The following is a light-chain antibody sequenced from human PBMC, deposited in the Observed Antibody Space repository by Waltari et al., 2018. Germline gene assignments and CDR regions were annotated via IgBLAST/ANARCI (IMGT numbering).Light chain of an antibody. CDR2: EVS. CDR1: SSDVGGYNY. J-gene: IGLJ2*01. V-gene: IGLV2-14*01. CDR3: SSYTSSSTRV. Sequence: QSALTQPASVPGSPGQSITISCTGTSSDVGGYNYVSWYQQHPGKAPKLMIYEVSNRPSGVSNRFAGSKSGNTASLTISGLQAEDEADYYCSSYTSSSTRVFGGGTKLTVL.